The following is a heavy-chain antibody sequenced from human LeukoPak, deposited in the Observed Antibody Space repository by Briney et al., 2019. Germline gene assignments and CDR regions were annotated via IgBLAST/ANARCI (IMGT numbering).Heavy chain of an antibody. CDR1: GGSISSYY. D-gene: IGHD2-15*01. CDR2: IYTSGST. Sequence: SETLSLTCTVSGGSISSYYWSWIRQPAGKGLEWIGRIYTSGSTNYNPSLKSRVTMSVDTSKNQFSLKLSSVTAADTAVYYCARHFCSGDNCYYFDYWGQGTLVTVSS. CDR3: ARHFCSGDNCYYFDY. V-gene: IGHV4-4*07. J-gene: IGHJ4*02.